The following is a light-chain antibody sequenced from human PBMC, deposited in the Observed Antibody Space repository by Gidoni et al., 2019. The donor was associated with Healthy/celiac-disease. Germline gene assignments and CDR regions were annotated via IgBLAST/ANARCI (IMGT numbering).Light chain of an antibody. Sequence: QSALPQPRSVSGSPGQSVTISCTGTSSDVGGYNYVSWYQQHPGKAPKLMIYDVSKRPSGVPDRFSGSKSGNTASLTISGLQAEDEADYYCSSYAGSYTLVFGGGTKLTVL. CDR2: DVS. CDR3: SSYAGSYTLV. CDR1: SSDVGGYNY. J-gene: IGLJ2*01. V-gene: IGLV2-11*01.